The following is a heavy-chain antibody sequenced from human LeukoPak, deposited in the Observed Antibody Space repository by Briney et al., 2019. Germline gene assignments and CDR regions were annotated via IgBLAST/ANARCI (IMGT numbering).Heavy chain of an antibody. CDR2: ISWNSGSI. CDR1: GFTFDDYA. V-gene: IGHV3-9*01. CDR3: AKGGVAATRVDYYYYGMDV. Sequence: PGGSLRLSCAASGFTFDDYAMHWVRQAPGKGLEWVSGISWNSGSIGYADSVKGRFTISRDNAKNSLYLQMNSLRAEDTALYYCAKGGVAATRVDYYYYGMDVWGQGTTVTVSS. D-gene: IGHD2-15*01. J-gene: IGHJ6*02.